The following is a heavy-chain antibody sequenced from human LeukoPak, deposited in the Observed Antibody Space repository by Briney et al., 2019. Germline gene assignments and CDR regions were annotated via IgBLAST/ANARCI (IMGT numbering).Heavy chain of an antibody. D-gene: IGHD3-3*01. J-gene: IGHJ4*02. CDR3: ARAQDFWSGPFDF. CDR2: VYDSGDT. CDR1: GGSFSTGSYY. V-gene: IGHV4-61*02. Sequence: SETLSLTCSVSGGSFSTGSYYWSWIRQTAGKGLEWIGRVYDSGDTDYNASLKSHVTISLDTSKNQISLKMNSVTAADTAVYFCARAQDFWSGPFDFWGQGTLVTVSS.